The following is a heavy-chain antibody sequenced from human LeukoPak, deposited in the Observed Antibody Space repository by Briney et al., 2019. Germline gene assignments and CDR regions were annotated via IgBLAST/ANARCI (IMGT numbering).Heavy chain of an antibody. CDR1: GFTFSTFA. CDR2: TSHDGGNK. Sequence: GGSLRLSCAASGFTFSTFAMHWVRQAPGEGLEWVAVTSHDGGNKYYADSVKGRFTISRDNSKNTLYLQMNSLRVEDTAVYYCARALDHDCRSDSCYVDFWGQGTLVIVSS. CDR3: ARALDHDCRSDSCYVDF. J-gene: IGHJ4*02. D-gene: IGHD2-2*01. V-gene: IGHV3-30-3*01.